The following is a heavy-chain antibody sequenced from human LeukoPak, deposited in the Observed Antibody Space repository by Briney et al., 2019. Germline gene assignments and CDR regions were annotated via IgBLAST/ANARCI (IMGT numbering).Heavy chain of an antibody. CDR2: INSDGGST. J-gene: IGHJ4*02. CDR1: GFTFSSYA. CDR3: ARRIQGMAPYYFDY. D-gene: IGHD5-24*01. Sequence: GGSLRLSCAASGFTFSSYAMSWVRQAPGKGLVWVSRINSDGGSTSYADSVKGRFTISRDNAKNTPYLQMNSLRAEDTAVYYCARRIQGMAPYYFDYWGQGTLVTVSS. V-gene: IGHV3-74*01.